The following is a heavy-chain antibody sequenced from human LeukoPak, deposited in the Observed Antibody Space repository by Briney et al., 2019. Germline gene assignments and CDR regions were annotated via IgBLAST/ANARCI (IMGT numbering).Heavy chain of an antibody. CDR3: ARFQRHGPWDY. J-gene: IGHJ4*02. CDR1: GGSFSTYY. V-gene: IGHV4-34*01. Sequence: SETLSLTCAVYGGSFSTYYWSWIRQPPGKGLEWIGEINHSGSTNYNPSLKSRVTISVDTSKNQFSLNLISVTAADTAVYYCARFQRHGPWDYWGQGTLVTVSP. CDR2: INHSGST. D-gene: IGHD5-24*01.